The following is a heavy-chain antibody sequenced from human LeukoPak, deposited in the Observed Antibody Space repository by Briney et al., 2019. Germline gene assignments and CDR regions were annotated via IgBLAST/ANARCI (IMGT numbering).Heavy chain of an antibody. J-gene: IGHJ4*02. V-gene: IGHV4-61*02. CDR1: GGSISSVSYY. CDR3: ARHLRDYYGSGRMYYFDY. CDR2: IYTSGST. Sequence: SETLSLTCTVSGGSISSVSYYWSWIRQPAGKRLEWIGRIYTSGSTNYNPSLKSRVTISVDTSKNQFSLKLSSVTAADTAVYYCARHLRDYYGSGRMYYFDYWGQGTLVTVSS. D-gene: IGHD3-10*01.